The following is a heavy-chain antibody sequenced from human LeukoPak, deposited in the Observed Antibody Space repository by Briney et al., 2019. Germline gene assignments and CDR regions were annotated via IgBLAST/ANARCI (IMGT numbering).Heavy chain of an antibody. D-gene: IGHD2-15*01. CDR3: ARSVVVVAATRGYYYYGMDV. V-gene: IGHV1-8*01. CDR1: GYTFTSYD. J-gene: IGHJ6*02. Sequence: ASVKVSCKASGYTFTSYDINWVRQATGQGLEWMGWMNPNSGNTGYAQKFQGRVTMTRNTSISTAYMELSRLRSDDTAVYYCARSVVVVAATRGYYYYGMDVWGQGTTVTVSS. CDR2: MNPNSGNT.